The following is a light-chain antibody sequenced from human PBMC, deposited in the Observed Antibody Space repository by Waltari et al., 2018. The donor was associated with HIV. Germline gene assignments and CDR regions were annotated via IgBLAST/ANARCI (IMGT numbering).Light chain of an antibody. Sequence: DIQMTQSPTSLPASVGDRVTITCRASQPVSRFLHWYQQKPGGAPKLLIYAATSLQGGVPSRFSGTGSGTNFTLTISSLQPDDFATYYCQQSYTTPAVTFGGGTRVQIK. CDR1: QPVSRF. CDR2: AAT. J-gene: IGKJ4*01. CDR3: QQSYTTPAVT. V-gene: IGKV1-39*01.